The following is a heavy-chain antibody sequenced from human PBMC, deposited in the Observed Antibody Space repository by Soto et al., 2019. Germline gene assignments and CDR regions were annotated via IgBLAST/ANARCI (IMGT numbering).Heavy chain of an antibody. Sequence: GGSLRLSCAASGFTFSSYWMSWVRQAPGKGLEWVANIKQDGSEKYYVDSVKGRFTISRDNAKNSLYLQMNSLRAEDTAAYYCARDEYYDFWSGYLKYYGMDVWGQGTTVTVSS. CDR3: ARDEYYDFWSGYLKYYGMDV. CDR2: IKQDGSEK. CDR1: GFTFSSYW. D-gene: IGHD3-3*01. V-gene: IGHV3-7*03. J-gene: IGHJ6*02.